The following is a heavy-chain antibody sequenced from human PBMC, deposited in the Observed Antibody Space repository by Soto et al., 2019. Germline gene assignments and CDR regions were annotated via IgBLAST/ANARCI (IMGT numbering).Heavy chain of an antibody. CDR1: GYSFTTYW. CDR2: IYPGDSDT. CDR3: AKTRTGDRDGFDF. Sequence: GESLKISCKGSGYSFTTYWIGWVRQMPGKGLEWMGIIYPGDSDTRYSPSFQGQVTISADKSINTAYLQWSSLKASDTAMFYCAKTRTGDRDGFDFWGQGTMVTVSS. V-gene: IGHV5-51*01. J-gene: IGHJ3*01. D-gene: IGHD1-26*01.